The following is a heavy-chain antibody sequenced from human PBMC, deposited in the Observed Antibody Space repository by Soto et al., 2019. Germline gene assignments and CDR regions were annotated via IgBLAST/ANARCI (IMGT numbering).Heavy chain of an antibody. D-gene: IGHD2-15*01. CDR3: AASGGGWLLTWGYYYYGMDV. CDR1: GYTFTGYY. J-gene: IGHJ6*02. Sequence: ASVKVSCKASGYTFTGYYMHWVRQAPGQGLEWMGWINPNSGGTNYAQKFQGRVTMTRDTSISAAYMELSRLRSDDTAVYYCAASGGGWLLTWGYYYYGMDVWGQGTTVTVSS. V-gene: IGHV1-2*02. CDR2: INPNSGGT.